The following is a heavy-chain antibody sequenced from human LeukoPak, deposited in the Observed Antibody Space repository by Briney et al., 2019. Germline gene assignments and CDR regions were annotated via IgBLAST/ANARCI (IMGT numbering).Heavy chain of an antibody. D-gene: IGHD3-9*01. J-gene: IGHJ4*02. CDR3: ARAAATTYYDILTAIYY. CDR2: INHSGST. CDR1: GGSFSGYY. V-gene: IGHV4-34*01. Sequence: SETLSLTCAVYGGSFSGYYWSWIRQPPGKGLEWIGEINHSGSTNYNPSLKSRVTISVDTSKNQFSLGLSSVTAADTALYYCARAAATTYYDILTAIYYWGQGTLVTVSS.